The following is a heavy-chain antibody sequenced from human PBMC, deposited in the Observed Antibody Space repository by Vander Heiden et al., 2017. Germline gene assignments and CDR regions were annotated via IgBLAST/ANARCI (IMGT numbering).Heavy chain of an antibody. V-gene: IGHV5-51*01. CDR1: GYSFSTSW. CDR3: GRGGYSGYELDY. D-gene: IGHD5-12*01. Sequence: EVQLVQSGAEVKKPGESLKISCTGSGYSFSTSWIAWVRQMPGKGLEWVGIIFPADSDTRYSPSFQGQVIMSADKSINTAYLQWSSLKASDTAMYYCGRGGYSGYELDYWCHGTLVTVSS. J-gene: IGHJ4*01. CDR2: IFPADSDT.